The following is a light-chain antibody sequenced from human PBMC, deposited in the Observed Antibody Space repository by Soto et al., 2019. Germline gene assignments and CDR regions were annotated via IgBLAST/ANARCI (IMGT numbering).Light chain of an antibody. Sequence: QSVLTQPPSVSGALGQRVTISCTGSGLNIGAGYDVHRYQQLPGTAPKVVIYGNKIRPSGVPDRFSGSKSGTSASLAITGFRAEDEEEYYCESFDGEVSGYVFGPGTKVTVL. CDR3: ESFDGEVSGYV. V-gene: IGLV1-40*01. CDR2: GNK. J-gene: IGLJ1*01. CDR1: GLNIGAGYD.